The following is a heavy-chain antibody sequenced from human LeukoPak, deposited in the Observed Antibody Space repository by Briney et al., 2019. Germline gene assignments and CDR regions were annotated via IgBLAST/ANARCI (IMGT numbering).Heavy chain of an antibody. J-gene: IGHJ4*02. CDR2: IYYSDST. D-gene: IGHD1-26*01. CDR3: AGHVEWELIFDY. V-gene: IGHV4-39*01. Sequence: WEPLSLTCTVSGGSISSSSYFWGWIRQPPGKGLEWIGSIYYSDSTYYNPSLKSRVTISVDTSKNQFSLKLSSVTAADAAVYYCAGHVEWELIFDYWGQGTLVTVSS. CDR1: GGSISSSSYF.